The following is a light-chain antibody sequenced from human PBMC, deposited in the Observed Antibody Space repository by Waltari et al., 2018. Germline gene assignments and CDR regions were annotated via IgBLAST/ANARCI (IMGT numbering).Light chain of an antibody. V-gene: IGKV3-20*01. CDR2: GAS. CDR1: QSVSSSY. CDR3: QQNATSALT. J-gene: IGKJ4*01. Sequence: EIVLTQSPGTLSLSPGERATLSCTASQSVSSSYLAWYQQKPGQGPRLLIYGASIRATGIPDRFTGSGSGTDFALTISRLEPEDFAVYYCQQNATSALTFGGGTKVEI.